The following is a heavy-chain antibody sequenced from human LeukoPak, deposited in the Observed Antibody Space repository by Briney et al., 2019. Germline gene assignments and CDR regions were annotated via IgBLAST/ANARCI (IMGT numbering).Heavy chain of an antibody. CDR1: GFTFSSYG. J-gene: IGHJ5*02. V-gene: IGHV3-30*18. Sequence: GGPLRLSCAASGFTFSSYGMHWVRQAPGKGLEWVAVISYDGSNKYYADSVKGRFTISRDNSKNTLYLQMNSLRAEDTAVYYCAKGVGYYDILTGYTTRNWFDPWGQGTLVTVSS. D-gene: IGHD3-9*01. CDR3: AKGVGYYDILTGYTTRNWFDP. CDR2: ISYDGSNK.